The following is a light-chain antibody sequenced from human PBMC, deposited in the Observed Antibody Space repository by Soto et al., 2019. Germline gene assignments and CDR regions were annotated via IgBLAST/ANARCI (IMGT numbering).Light chain of an antibody. V-gene: IGKV3-15*01. CDR1: QSISSN. CDR2: GAS. CDR3: QQYNNWPRT. Sequence: IVMTQSPATLSVSPGERATLSCRASQSISSNLAWYQQKPGQAPRLLIYGASTRATGIPARFSGSGSGTEFTLTISSLLSEDFAVYYCQQYNNWPRTFGPGTKVDI. J-gene: IGKJ1*01.